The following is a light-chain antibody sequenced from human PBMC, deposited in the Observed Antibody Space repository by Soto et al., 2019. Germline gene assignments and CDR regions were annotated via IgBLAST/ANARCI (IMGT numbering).Light chain of an antibody. CDR3: QLYNNWPYT. CDR2: GAS. J-gene: IGKJ2*01. V-gene: IGKV3-15*01. CDR1: QSIGGN. Sequence: EMVMTRSPATQSVSPGERASLSCRASQSIGGNLAWYQQKPGQAPRLLIYGASTRATGVPARFSGSGSRTDFTLTISSLQSEDFAIYYCQLYNNWPYTFGQGTKLEI.